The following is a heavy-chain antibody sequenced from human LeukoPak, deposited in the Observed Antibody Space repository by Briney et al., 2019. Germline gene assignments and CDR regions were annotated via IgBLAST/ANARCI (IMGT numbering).Heavy chain of an antibody. Sequence: GGSLRLSCAASGFTFSSYYMSWVRQAPGKGLEWVSAICGSGSSTYYADSVKGRFTISRDKSKNTLYLQMNSLRAEDTAVYYCAKVDRVGTVTIYDYWGQGTLVTVSS. D-gene: IGHD4-17*01. CDR3: AKVDRVGTVTIYDY. J-gene: IGHJ4*02. CDR2: ICGSGSST. CDR1: GFTFSSYY. V-gene: IGHV3-23*01.